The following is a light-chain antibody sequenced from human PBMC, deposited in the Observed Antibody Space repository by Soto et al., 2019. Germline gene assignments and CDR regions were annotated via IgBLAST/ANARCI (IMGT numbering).Light chain of an antibody. V-gene: IGKV1-39*01. CDR3: PQSYSNPRT. Sequence: DMQMTQSPSSLSASVGDIVTITCRASQSISSYLNWYQQKPWKATKLLIYAASSLQGWVPSRFSGSGSGTDFTLTISTLQPEEFPTDYSPQSYSNPRTFGQGTKVEIK. CDR1: QSISSY. J-gene: IGKJ1*01. CDR2: AAS.